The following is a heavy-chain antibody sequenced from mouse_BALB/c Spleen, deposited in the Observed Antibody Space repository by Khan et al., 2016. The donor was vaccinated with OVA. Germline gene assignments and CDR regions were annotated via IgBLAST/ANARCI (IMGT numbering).Heavy chain of an antibody. J-gene: IGHJ2*01. D-gene: IGHD2-4*01. V-gene: IGHV1-5*01. Sequence: VQLQQSGTVLARPGASVKMSCKASGYSFTSYWMHWVTQRPGLGLEWIGAIYPGISDTRYNQKFKGKAKLTAVTSASTAYMELSSLTNDDSAVYYCTRSYDSYYFDYWGQGTLLTVSS. CDR3: TRSYDSYYFDY. CDR1: GYSFTSYW. CDR2: IYPGISDT.